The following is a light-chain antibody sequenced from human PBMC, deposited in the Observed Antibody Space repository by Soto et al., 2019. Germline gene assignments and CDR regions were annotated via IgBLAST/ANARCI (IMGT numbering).Light chain of an antibody. V-gene: IGKV3-20*01. Sequence: EIVLTQSPGTLSLSPGERATLSCRASQSVSNNYLAWYQQRPGQAPRLLIYGASSRATGIPDRFSGSGSGTDFTLTISRLEPEDFAVYHCQQYSSSPRTFGQGTRLEIK. CDR3: QQYSSSPRT. CDR2: GAS. J-gene: IGKJ5*01. CDR1: QSVSNNY.